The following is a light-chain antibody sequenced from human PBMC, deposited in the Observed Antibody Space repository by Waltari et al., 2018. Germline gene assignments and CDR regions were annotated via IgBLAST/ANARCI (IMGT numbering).Light chain of an antibody. CDR1: QGISSY. J-gene: IGKJ3*01. Sequence: IQLTQSPSSLSASVGDRVTITCRASQGISSYLAWYQQKPGKAPKLLIYAASTLQSGVPSRFSGGGSGTDFTLTISSLQPEDFATYYCQQLIFTFGPGTKVDIK. V-gene: IGKV1-9*01. CDR2: AAS. CDR3: QQLIFT.